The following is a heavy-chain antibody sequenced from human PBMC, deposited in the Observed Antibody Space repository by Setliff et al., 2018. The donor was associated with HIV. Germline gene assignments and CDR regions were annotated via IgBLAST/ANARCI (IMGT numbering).Heavy chain of an antibody. V-gene: IGHV4-31*03. CDR1: GGSVSSGGYD. D-gene: IGHD2-21*01. Sequence: PSETLSLTCTVPGGSVSSGGYDWSWIRQHPGRGLEWIGHIYYSGSTYDNPSLKSRFSISIDTSKNRFSLEVASVTAADTAVYYCAGGAYHRECYFDSWGQGMPVTVSS. J-gene: IGHJ4*02. CDR3: AGGAYHRECYFDS. CDR2: IYYSGST.